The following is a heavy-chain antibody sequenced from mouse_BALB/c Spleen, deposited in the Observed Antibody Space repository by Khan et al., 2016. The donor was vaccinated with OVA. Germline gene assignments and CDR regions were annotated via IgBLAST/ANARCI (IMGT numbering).Heavy chain of an antibody. J-gene: IGHJ4*01. Sequence: QIQLVQSGPELKKPGETVRISCKASGYTFTTAGIQWVQKMPGKGLKWIGWINTHSGVPKYAEDFKGRFAFSLEISVKTAYLQITNLKNEDTATYVRSRGAAAYYRNDGGAMEYWGQGTSVTVSS. V-gene: IGHV9-4*02. CDR1: GYTFTTAG. D-gene: IGHD2-14*01. CDR2: INTHSGVP. CDR3: SRGAAAYYRNDGGAMEY.